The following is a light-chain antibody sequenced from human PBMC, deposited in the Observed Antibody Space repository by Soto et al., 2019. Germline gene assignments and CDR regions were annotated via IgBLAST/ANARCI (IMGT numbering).Light chain of an antibody. CDR1: QDMNNY. J-gene: IGKJ2*01. CDR2: DAS. V-gene: IGKV1-33*01. Sequence: DVQLTQSPSSLSASVADRVTITCQASQDMNNYLNWYQQKPGKVPKLLICDASNLEAGVPSRFSGKGSGTDFTFTISSLQPEDIATYYCQQYHNLRTFGQGTKLEI. CDR3: QQYHNLRT.